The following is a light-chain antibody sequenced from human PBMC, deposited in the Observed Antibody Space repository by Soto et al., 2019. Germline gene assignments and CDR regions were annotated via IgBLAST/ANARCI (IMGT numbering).Light chain of an antibody. CDR2: EAT. V-gene: IGLV2-14*01. CDR3: ISYKTDDTFV. CDR1: RSDIGASNS. Sequence: QSVLTQPASVSGSPGQSITLSCAGTRSDIGASNSVSWYQHLPGRPPTLIIYEATNRPSGVSERFSGSKTGDTASLTISGLQADYEAEYFCISYKTDDTFVFGSGTKVTLL. J-gene: IGLJ1*01.